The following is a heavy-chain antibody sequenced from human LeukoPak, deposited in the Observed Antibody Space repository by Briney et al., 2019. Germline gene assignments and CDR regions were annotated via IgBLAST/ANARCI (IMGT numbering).Heavy chain of an antibody. J-gene: IGHJ4*02. Sequence: SVKVSCKASGFTFTSSAMQWVRQPRGQRLAWMGWIDVGSGNTNYAQKFQERVTITRDMSTSTAYMELSSLKSEDTAVYYCAADQWELRSFDYWGQGTLVTVSS. V-gene: IGHV1-58*02. D-gene: IGHD1-26*01. CDR3: AADQWELRSFDY. CDR1: GFTFTSSA. CDR2: IDVGSGNT.